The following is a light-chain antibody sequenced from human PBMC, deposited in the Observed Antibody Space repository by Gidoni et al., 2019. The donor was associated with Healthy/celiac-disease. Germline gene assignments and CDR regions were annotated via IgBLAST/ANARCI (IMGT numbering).Light chain of an antibody. CDR1: SSDVGCYNS. CDR2: EVS. J-gene: IGLJ2*01. Sequence: QSALTQPPSASGSPGQSVTISCTGTSSDVGCYNSVSWSQQHPGKAPKLMIYEVSTRPSGVPDRFSGSKSGNTASLTVSGLQAEDEADYYCSSYAGSNFVVFGGGTKLTVL. CDR3: SSYAGSNFVV. V-gene: IGLV2-8*01.